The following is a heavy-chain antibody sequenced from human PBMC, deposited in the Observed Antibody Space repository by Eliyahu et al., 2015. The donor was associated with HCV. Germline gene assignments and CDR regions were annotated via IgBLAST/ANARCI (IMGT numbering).Heavy chain of an antibody. CDR3: ARESTHPEIRYFDL. Sequence: RFTISRDNSKNTLYLQMSSLRDEDTAVYYCARESTHPEIRYFDLWGRGTLVVVSA. D-gene: IGHD2/OR15-2a*01. V-gene: IGHV3-30*07. J-gene: IGHJ2*01.